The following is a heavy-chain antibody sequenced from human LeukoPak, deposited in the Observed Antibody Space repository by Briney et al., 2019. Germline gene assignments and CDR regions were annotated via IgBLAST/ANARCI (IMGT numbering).Heavy chain of an antibody. Sequence: ASVKVSCKASGYTFTGYYMHWVRQAPGQGLEWMGWINPNSGGTNYAQKFQGWVTMTRDTSISTAYMELSRLRSDDTAVYYCATDGSGDHKYDYGMDVWGQGTTVTVSS. V-gene: IGHV1-2*04. D-gene: IGHD4-17*01. J-gene: IGHJ6*02. CDR1: GYTFTGYY. CDR3: ATDGSGDHKYDYGMDV. CDR2: INPNSGGT.